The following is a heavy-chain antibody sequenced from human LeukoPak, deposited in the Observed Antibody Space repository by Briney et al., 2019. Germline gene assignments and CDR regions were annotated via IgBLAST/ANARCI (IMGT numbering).Heavy chain of an antibody. J-gene: IGHJ5*02. V-gene: IGHV4-34*01. CDR3: ARVNLGRNWFDP. D-gene: IGHD7-27*01. CDR1: GGSFSGYY. CDR2: INHSGST. Sequence: PETLSLTCAVYGGSFSGYYWSWIRQPPGKGLEWIGEINHSGSTNYNPSLKSRVTISVDTSKNQFSLKLSSVTAADTAVYYCARVNLGRNWFDPWGQGTLVTVSS.